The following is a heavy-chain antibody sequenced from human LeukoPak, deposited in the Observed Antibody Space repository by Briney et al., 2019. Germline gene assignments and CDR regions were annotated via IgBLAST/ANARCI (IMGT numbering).Heavy chain of an antibody. D-gene: IGHD3-10*01. CDR1: GRSIRSVY. CDR2: IYATDLT. V-gene: IGHV4-4*07. J-gene: IGHJ5*02. CDR3: ARGFGSGTSPIDL. Sequence: SETLSLTCTVSGRSIRSVYWNWIRQSAGKGLELIGRIYATDLTNYNPSLKSRVTLSVDMSKNELSLTLKSVTAADTAVYYCARGFGSGTSPIDLWGQGALVTVSS.